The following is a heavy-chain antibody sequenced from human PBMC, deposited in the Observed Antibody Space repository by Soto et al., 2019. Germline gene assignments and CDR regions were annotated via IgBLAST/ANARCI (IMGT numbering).Heavy chain of an antibody. CDR3: TTDRVRVSSNWYRYYFDY. V-gene: IGHV3-15*07. J-gene: IGHJ4*02. Sequence: GGSLRLSCEASGFTFSNAWMNWVRQAPGKGLEWVGRIKSKTDGGTTDYGESVKGRFTVSRDDSEDTLYLQMNSLKTEDTAIYYCTTDRVRVSSNWYRYYFDYWGQGTLVTVSS. CDR1: GFTFSNAW. CDR2: IKSKTDGGTT. D-gene: IGHD3-9*01.